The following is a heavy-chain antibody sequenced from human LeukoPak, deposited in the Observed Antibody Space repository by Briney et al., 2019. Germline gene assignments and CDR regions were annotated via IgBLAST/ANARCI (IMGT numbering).Heavy chain of an antibody. J-gene: IGHJ6*03. D-gene: IGHD3-3*01. Sequence: GGSLRLSCAASGFTFSSYAMSWVRQAPGKGLEWVSAISGSGGSTYYADSVKGRFTISRDNSKNTLYLQMNSLRAEDTAVYYCARLLRFLYYMDVWGKGTTVTVSS. CDR2: ISGSGGST. V-gene: IGHV3-23*01. CDR1: GFTFSSYA. CDR3: ARLLRFLYYMDV.